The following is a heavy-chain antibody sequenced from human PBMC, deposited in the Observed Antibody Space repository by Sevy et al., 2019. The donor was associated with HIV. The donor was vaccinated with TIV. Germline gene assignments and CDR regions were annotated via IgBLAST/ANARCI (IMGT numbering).Heavy chain of an antibody. D-gene: IGHD6-19*01. V-gene: IGHV1-69*13. Sequence: ASVKVSCKASGGIFRSYGISWVRQAPGQGLGWMGGIIPILGSVNYAQKFQGRVTITADESTQTAYMELSSLRSEDTAVYYCARGGGNGWYYFDYWGQETLVTVSS. CDR1: GGIFRSYG. CDR3: ARGGGNGWYYFDY. J-gene: IGHJ4*02. CDR2: IIPILGSV.